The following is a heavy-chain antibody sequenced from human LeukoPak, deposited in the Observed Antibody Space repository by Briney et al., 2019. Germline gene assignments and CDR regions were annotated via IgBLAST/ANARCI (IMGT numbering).Heavy chain of an antibody. Sequence: GGSLRLSCAASGFTFSTYTMHWVRQAPGKGLEWVSVISYDGSNKYYADSVKGRFTISRDNSKNTLYLQMNSLRAVDTAVYYCAREEVGARYYYYYGMDVWGQGTTVTVSS. V-gene: IGHV3-30-3*01. CDR1: GFTFSTYT. CDR3: AREEVGARYYYYYGMDV. J-gene: IGHJ6*02. CDR2: ISYDGSNK. D-gene: IGHD1-26*01.